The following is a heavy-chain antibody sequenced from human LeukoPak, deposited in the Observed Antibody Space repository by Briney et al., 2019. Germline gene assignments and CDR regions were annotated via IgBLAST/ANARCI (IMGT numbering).Heavy chain of an antibody. D-gene: IGHD3-3*01. Sequence: PSETLSLTCTVSGGSINNYYWSWVRQPPVAGLEWLAYIYYTGSTNYNPSLKTRLTISVDTSKNQFSLKLSSVTAADTAVYYCARGFLGVNYYYYYGMDVWGQGTTVTVSS. V-gene: IGHV4-59*12. CDR1: GGSINNYY. CDR3: ARGFLGVNYYYYYGMDV. J-gene: IGHJ6*02. CDR2: IYYTGST.